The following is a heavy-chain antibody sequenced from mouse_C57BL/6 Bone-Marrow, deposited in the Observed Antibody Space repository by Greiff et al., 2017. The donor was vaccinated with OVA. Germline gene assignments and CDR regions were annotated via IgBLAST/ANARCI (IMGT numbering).Heavy chain of an antibody. Sequence: EVKLMESGGGLVKPGGSLKLSCAASGFTFSSYAMSWVRQTPEKRLEWVATISDGGSYTYYPDNVKGRFPISRDNAKNNLYLQMSHLKSEDTAMYYCARDGGTSAYWGQGTLVTVSA. CDR2: ISDGGSYT. J-gene: IGHJ3*01. D-gene: IGHD3-3*01. CDR1: GFTFSSYA. CDR3: ARDGGTSAY. V-gene: IGHV5-4*01.